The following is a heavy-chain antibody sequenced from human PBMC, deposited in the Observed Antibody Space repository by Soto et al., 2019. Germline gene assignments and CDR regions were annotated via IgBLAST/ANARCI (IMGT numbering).Heavy chain of an antibody. Sequence: QVQLVQSGAEVKKPGASVKVSCKASGYTFTSYGISWVRQAPGQGLEWMGWISAYNGNTNYAQKLQGRVTMTTDTSTSTAYVELRSLRSYDTAVYYCASDRQWLVRRGYYYGMDVWGHGTTVTVSS. CDR3: ASDRQWLVRRGYYYGMDV. D-gene: IGHD6-19*01. J-gene: IGHJ6*02. V-gene: IGHV1-18*04. CDR2: ISAYNGNT. CDR1: GYTFTSYG.